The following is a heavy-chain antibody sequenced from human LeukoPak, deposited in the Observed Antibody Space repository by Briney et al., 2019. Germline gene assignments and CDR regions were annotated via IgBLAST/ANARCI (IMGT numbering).Heavy chain of an antibody. J-gene: IGHJ4*02. CDR2: IRPDGSEE. D-gene: IGHD1-7*01. CDR1: GFTFSSHW. V-gene: IGHV3-7*01. Sequence: GGSLRLSCAASGFTFSSHWMSWARQAPGKGLERVASIRPDGSEEYYMDSVKGRFTISRDNAKNSLYLQMNSLRAEDTAVYYCARLLGTVTTYDYWGQGTLVTVSS. CDR3: ARLLGTVTTYDY.